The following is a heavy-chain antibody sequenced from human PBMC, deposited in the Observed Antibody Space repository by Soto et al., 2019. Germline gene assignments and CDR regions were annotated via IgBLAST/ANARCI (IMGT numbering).Heavy chain of an antibody. CDR1: GFTFSSYS. J-gene: IGHJ4*02. D-gene: IGHD3-3*01. CDR3: AIDYYDFWSGYRSPRYDY. Sequence: GGSLRLSCAASGFTFSSYSMNWVRQAPGKGLEWVSYISSSSSTIYYADSVKGRFTISRDNAKNSLYLQMKSLRAEDTAVYYCAIDYYDFWSGYRSPRYDYWGQGTLVTVSS. V-gene: IGHV3-48*01. CDR2: ISSSSSTI.